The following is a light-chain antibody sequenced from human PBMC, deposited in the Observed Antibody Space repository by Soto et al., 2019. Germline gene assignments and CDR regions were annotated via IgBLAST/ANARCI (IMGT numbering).Light chain of an antibody. V-gene: IGKV3-20*01. CDR1: QSVTSSC. J-gene: IGKJ1*01. Sequence: EIVLTQSPGTLSLSPGERATLSCTASQSVTSSCLAWYQRRPGRAPRLLIHTTSIRATDIPDRFSGSGSGTDFTLTISRLEPDDFATYYCQQYNSYSTFGQGTKVEIK. CDR2: TTS. CDR3: QQYNSYST.